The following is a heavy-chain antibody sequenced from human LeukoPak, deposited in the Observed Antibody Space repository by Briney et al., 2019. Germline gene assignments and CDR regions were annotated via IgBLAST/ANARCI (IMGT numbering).Heavy chain of an antibody. J-gene: IGHJ4*02. D-gene: IGHD3-10*01. CDR2: IGSGGSTI. Sequence: PGGSLRLSCAASGFTFSSYEMNWVRQAPGKGLEWVSYIGSGGSTIYYADSVKGRFTISRDNAKNSLYLEMNSLRAEDTAVYYCARAKPKNMVRGLIMRRESRYYFDYWGQGTLVTVSS. CDR3: ARAKPKNMVRGLIMRRESRYYFDY. V-gene: IGHV3-48*03. CDR1: GFTFSSYE.